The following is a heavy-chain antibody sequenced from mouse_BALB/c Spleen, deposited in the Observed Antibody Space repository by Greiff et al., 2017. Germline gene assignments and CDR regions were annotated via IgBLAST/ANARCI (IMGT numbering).Heavy chain of an antibody. CDR1: GFSLTSYG. D-gene: IGHD2-14*01. CDR2: IWSGGST. V-gene: IGHV2-2*02. Sequence: VKLQQSGPGLVQPSQSLSITCTVSGFSLTSYGVHWVRQSPGKGLEWLGVIWSGGSTDYNAAFISRLSISKDNSKSQVFFKMNSLQANDTAIYYCASPYYRYEGFAYWGQGTLVTVSA. CDR3: ASPYYRYEGFAY. J-gene: IGHJ3*01.